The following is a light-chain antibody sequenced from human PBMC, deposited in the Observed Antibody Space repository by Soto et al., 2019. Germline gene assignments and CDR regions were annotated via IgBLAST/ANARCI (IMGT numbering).Light chain of an antibody. Sequence: EIVLTQSPGTLSLSPGERATLSCRASHSVSSSYLAWYQQKPGQAPRLLIYGASSRATGIPDRFSGSGSGTDFTLTISRLEPEEFAVYYCQQYGSSPPITCGQGTRLEIK. V-gene: IGKV3-20*01. J-gene: IGKJ5*01. CDR1: HSVSSSY. CDR2: GAS. CDR3: QQYGSSPPIT.